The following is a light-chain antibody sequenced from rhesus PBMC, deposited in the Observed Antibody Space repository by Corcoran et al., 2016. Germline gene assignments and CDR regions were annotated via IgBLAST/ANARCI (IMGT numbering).Light chain of an antibody. V-gene: IGKV1-43*02. CDR2: AAS. CDR3: LQYNSDPWT. Sequence: DIQMTQSPSSLSASVGDRVTITCRASQGISTSLNWYQQKPGKPPKRLIYAASRLESGVPSRFSGSGSGSDFTPTISSRQPEDFATDYCLQYNSDPWTFGQGTKVEIK. CDR1: QGISTS. J-gene: IGKJ1*01.